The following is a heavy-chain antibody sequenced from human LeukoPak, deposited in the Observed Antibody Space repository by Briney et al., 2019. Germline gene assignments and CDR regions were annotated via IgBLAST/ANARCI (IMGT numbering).Heavy chain of an antibody. CDR1: GFTFSSYA. J-gene: IGHJ4*02. CDR2: ISSNGGST. V-gene: IGHV3-64*01. Sequence: GGSLRLSCAASGFTFSSYAMHWVRQAPGKGLEYVSAISSNGGSTYYANSVKGRFTISRDNSKNTLYLQMGSLRAEDMAVYYCARDRDYGTFDYWGQGTLVTVSS. D-gene: IGHD4-17*01. CDR3: ARDRDYGTFDY.